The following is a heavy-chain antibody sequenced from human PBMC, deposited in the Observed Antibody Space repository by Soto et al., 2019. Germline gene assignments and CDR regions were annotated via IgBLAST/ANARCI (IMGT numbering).Heavy chain of an antibody. CDR2: ISTSGTT. Sequence: SETLSLTCTVSGASISSYFWTWIRQPAGKGLDWIGCISTSGTTNYNPSLKSRVTMSVDTSKNHFSLNLSSVTAADTAVYYCAREAGPDRWFDPWGQGTLVTVSS. J-gene: IGHJ5*02. V-gene: IGHV4-4*07. CDR1: GASISSYF. D-gene: IGHD6-19*01. CDR3: AREAGPDRWFDP.